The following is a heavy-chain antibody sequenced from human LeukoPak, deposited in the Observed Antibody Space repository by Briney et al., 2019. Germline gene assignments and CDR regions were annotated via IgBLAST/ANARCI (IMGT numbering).Heavy chain of an antibody. CDR1: GFPFSSYA. Sequence: GGSLRLSCSASGFPFSSYAMHWVRQAPGKGLEYVSAISDSGGSTYYADSVKGRFTISRDNSKNTLYLQMNSLRAEDTAVYYCATSKDTIFGVVTLYFDYWGQGTLVTVSS. J-gene: IGHJ4*02. D-gene: IGHD3-3*01. CDR2: ISDSGGST. V-gene: IGHV3-64*04. CDR3: ATSKDTIFGVVTLYFDY.